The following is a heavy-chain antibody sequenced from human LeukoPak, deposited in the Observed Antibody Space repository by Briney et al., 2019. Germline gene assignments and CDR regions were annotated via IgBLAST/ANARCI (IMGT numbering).Heavy chain of an antibody. J-gene: IGHJ5*02. CDR3: ARGGDSSGSYSLNWFDP. CDR2: IIPIFGTA. Sequence: SVKVSCKASGGTFSSYAISWVRQAPGQGLEWMGGIIPIFGTANYAQKFQGSVTITADKSTSTAYMELSSLRSDDTAVYYCARGGDSSGSYSLNWFDPWGQGTLVTVSS. CDR1: GGTFSSYA. D-gene: IGHD3-10*01. V-gene: IGHV1-69*06.